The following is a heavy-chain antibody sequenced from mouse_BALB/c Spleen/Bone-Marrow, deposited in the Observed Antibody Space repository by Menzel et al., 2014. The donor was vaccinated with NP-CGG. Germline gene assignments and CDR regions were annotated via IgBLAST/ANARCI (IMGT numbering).Heavy chain of an antibody. J-gene: IGHJ3*01. CDR2: ITPSTGYI. CDR3: ARPRFAY. CDR1: GYTFTSYW. Sequence: VQLQQSGAELAKPGASVKMSCKASGYTFTSYWMHWIKQRPGRGLEWIGYITPSTGYIEYNQKFKDKATLTADKSSSTAYMQLSSLTSEDSAVYYCARPRFAYWGQGTLVTVSA. V-gene: IGHV1-7*01.